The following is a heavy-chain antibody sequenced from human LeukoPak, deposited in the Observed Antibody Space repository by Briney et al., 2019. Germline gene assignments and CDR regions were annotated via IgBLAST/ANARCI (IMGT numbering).Heavy chain of an antibody. CDR1: GYSFTTYW. D-gene: IGHD3-3*01. J-gene: IGHJ5*02. Sequence: GEPLKISRKGSGYSFTTYWIGWVRQMPGKGLEWMGIIYPYDSETKYSPSFQGQVTISAHKSTSTAFLHWSSLKASDSAMYYCARIPGIFGVTENWFDPWGQGTLVTVSS. CDR2: IYPYDSET. V-gene: IGHV5-51*01. CDR3: ARIPGIFGVTENWFDP.